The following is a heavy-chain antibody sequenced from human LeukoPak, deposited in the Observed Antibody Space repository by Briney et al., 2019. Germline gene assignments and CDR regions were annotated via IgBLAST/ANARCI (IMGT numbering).Heavy chain of an antibody. Sequence: GGSLRLSCAASGFTFSDYDMNWVRQAPGKGLEWVAVISYDGSNKYYADSVKGRFTISRDNSKNTLYLQMNSLRAEDTAVYYCARSYSSGWSQNWYFDLWGRGTLVTVSS. CDR3: ARSYSSGWSQNWYFDL. CDR2: ISYDGSNK. D-gene: IGHD6-19*01. J-gene: IGHJ2*01. V-gene: IGHV3-30-3*01. CDR1: GFTFSDYD.